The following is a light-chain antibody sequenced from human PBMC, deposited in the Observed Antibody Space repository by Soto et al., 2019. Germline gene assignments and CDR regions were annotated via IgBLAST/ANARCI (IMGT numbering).Light chain of an antibody. J-gene: IGLJ2*01. Sequence: QSVLTQSPSASASLGASVKLTCTLSSGHSSYAIAWHQQRPEKGPRYLMKLNSDGSHSKGDGIPDRFSGSSSGAERYLTISSLQSEDEADYYCQTWGTGPLVFGGGTKVTVL. CDR3: QTWGTGPLV. CDR2: LNSDGSH. CDR1: SGHSSYA. V-gene: IGLV4-69*01.